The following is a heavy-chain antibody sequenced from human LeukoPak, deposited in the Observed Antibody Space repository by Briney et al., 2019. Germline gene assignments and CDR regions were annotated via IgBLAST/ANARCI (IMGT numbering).Heavy chain of an antibody. V-gene: IGHV1-46*01. J-gene: IGHJ4*02. D-gene: IGHD5-12*01. CDR1: GYTFTAYY. CDR3: ARENGYGFDY. CDR2: INPSGGST. Sequence: GASVKVSCKAYGYTFTAYYMHWVRQAPGQGLEWMGIINPSGGSTSYAQKFQGRVTMTRDMSTSTVYMELSSLRSEDTAVYYCARENGYGFDYWGQGTLVTVSS.